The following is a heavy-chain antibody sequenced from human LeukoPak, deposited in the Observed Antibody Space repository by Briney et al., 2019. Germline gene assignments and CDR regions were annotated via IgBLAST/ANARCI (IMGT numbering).Heavy chain of an antibody. J-gene: IGHJ1*01. CDR2: ISGSGGST. V-gene: IGHV3-23*01. D-gene: IGHD6-19*01. CDR1: GFTFSSYA. CDR3: AKETYSSGWVEYFQH. Sequence: GGSPRLSCAASGFTFSSYAMSWVRQAPGKGLEWVSAISGSGGSTYYADSVKGRFTISRDNSKNTLYLQMNSLRAEDTAVYYCAKETYSSGWVEYFQHWGQGTLVTVSS.